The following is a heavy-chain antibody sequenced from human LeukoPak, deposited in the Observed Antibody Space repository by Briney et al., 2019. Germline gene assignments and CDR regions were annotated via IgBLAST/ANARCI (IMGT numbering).Heavy chain of an antibody. Sequence: GGSLRLSCAASGFTFSSYAMHWVRQAPGKGLEWVAIISYDGSNKYYADSVKGQFTISRDNSKNTLYLQMNSLRAEDTAVYYCARVAGGDAFDIWGQGTMVTVSS. CDR1: GFTFSSYA. CDR3: ARVAGGDAFDI. J-gene: IGHJ3*02. CDR2: ISYDGSNK. D-gene: IGHD6-13*01. V-gene: IGHV3-30-3*01.